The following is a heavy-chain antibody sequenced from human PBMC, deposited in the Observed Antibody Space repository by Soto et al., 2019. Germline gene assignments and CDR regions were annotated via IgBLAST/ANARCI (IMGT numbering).Heavy chain of an antibody. V-gene: IGHV4-34*01. CDR2: INHSGST. CDR1: GGSFSGYY. CDR3: ARVRYDFWSGYRAHNWFDP. D-gene: IGHD3-3*01. J-gene: IGHJ5*02. Sequence: QVQLQQWGAGLLKPSETLSLTCAVYGGSFSGYYWSWIRQPPGKGLEWIGEINHSGSTNYNPSLKSRVTISVDTSKNQFSMKLSSVTAADTAVYYCARVRYDFWSGYRAHNWFDPWGQGTLVTVSS.